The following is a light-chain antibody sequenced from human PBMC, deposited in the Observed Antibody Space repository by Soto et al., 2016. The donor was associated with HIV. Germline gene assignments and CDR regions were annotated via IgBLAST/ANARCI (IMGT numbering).Light chain of an antibody. CDR3: LQDYSYPYT. V-gene: IGKV1-16*02. CDR2: GAS. CDR1: QDINNY. J-gene: IGKJ2*01. Sequence: DIQMTQSPSSLSASVGDTVTITCRASQDINNYLAWFQQKPGRAPKSLIYGASTLQSGVSSKFSGSRSGTDFTLTISSLQPEDSASYFCLQDYSYPYTFGQGTKLEIK.